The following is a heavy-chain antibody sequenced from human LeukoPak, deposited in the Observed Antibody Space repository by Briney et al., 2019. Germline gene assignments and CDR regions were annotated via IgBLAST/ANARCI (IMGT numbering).Heavy chain of an antibody. J-gene: IGHJ4*02. CDR3: ARAYSGYDFDY. Sequence: GGSLRLSCAASGFTFSSYNMNWVRQAPGKGLEWVSSISSSSSYIYYADSVKGRSTISRDNAKNSLYLQMNSLRAEDTAVYYCARAYSGYDFDYWGQGTLVTVSS. D-gene: IGHD5-12*01. CDR2: ISSSSSYI. CDR1: GFTFSSYN. V-gene: IGHV3-21*01.